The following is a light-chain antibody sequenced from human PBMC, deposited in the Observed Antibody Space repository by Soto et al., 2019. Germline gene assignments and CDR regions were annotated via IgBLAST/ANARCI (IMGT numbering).Light chain of an antibody. J-gene: IGLJ3*02. Sequence: QSALTQPPSAPGSPGQSVTISCTGTSSDVGGYKYVSWYQQHPGKAPKLMIYEVSKRPSGVPDRFSGSKSGNTASLTVSGLQDEDEADYYCSSFAGSILGVFGGGTKLTVL. CDR2: EVS. V-gene: IGLV2-8*01. CDR1: SSDVGGYKY. CDR3: SSFAGSILGV.